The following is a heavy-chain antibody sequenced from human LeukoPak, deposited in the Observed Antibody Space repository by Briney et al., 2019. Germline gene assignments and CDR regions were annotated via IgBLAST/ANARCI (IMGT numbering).Heavy chain of an antibody. CDR1: GFTFSNYW. J-gene: IGHJ4*01. V-gene: IGHV3-74*01. CDR3: VRDGAGAIPYDL. Sequence: AGTLTLSCAASGFTFSNYWFNWGRHPPAPGQGRVSHINPGDGRRTGYAASVKGRVTISRDNSKNTLSLQMSSLNDEDTAVYYCVRDGAGAIPYDLWGQGTLVTVSS. CDR2: INPGDGRRT. D-gene: IGHD3-22*01.